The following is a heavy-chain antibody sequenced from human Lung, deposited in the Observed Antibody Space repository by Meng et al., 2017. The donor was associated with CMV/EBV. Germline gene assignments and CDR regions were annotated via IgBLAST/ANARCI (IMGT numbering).Heavy chain of an antibody. CDR1: GFTFSSYE. D-gene: IGHD2-2*01. V-gene: IGHV3-48*03. CDR3: ARYCSSTSCPLGYDAFDI. CDR2: ISSSGSTI. J-gene: IGHJ3*02. Sequence: LSLTCAASGFTFSSYEMNWVRQAPGKGLEWVSYISSSGSTIYYADSVKGRFTISRDNAKNSLYLQMNSLRAEDTAVYYCARYCSSTSCPLGYDAFDIWGQGTXVTVSS.